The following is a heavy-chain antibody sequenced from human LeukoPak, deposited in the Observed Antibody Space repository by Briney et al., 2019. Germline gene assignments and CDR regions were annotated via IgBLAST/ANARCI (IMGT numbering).Heavy chain of an antibody. Sequence: PGGSLRLSCAASGFTFSSYAMSWVRQAPGKGLEWVSAISGSGGSTYYADSGKGRFTISRDNSKNTLDLQMNSLRPEDTAVYYCAKERLYCGGDCYPNWFDPWGQGTLVTVSS. CDR3: AKERLYCGGDCYPNWFDP. D-gene: IGHD2-21*01. J-gene: IGHJ5*02. CDR2: ISGSGGST. CDR1: GFTFSSYA. V-gene: IGHV3-23*01.